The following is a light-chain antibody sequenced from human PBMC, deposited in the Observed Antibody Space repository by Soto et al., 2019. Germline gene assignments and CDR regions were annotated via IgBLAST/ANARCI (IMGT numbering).Light chain of an antibody. CDR1: QSVGRNF. CDR2: GAS. J-gene: IGKJ4*01. CDR3: QQYASSPLT. V-gene: IGKV3-20*01. Sequence: EIVLTQSPGTLSVSPGERATLSCRASQSVGRNFLAWYQQKPGQAPRLLIYGASSRATGIPDSFSGSGSGTDFPLTISRLEPEDFAVYYCQQYASSPLTFGGGTKVETK.